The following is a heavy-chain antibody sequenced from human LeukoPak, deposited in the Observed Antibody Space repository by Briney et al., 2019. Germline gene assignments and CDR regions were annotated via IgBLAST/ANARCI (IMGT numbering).Heavy chain of an antibody. J-gene: IGHJ4*02. D-gene: IGHD2-15*01. CDR1: GFTFINYA. CDR2: ISGSGGST. Sequence: PGGSLDFSCSASGFTFINYAMSWVRQAPGKGLEWVSAISGSGGSTYYADSVKGRFTISRDNSKNTLYLQMNSLRAEDTAVYYCAKEGCSGGSCPFLFGGQGTLVTVSS. CDR3: AKEGCSGGSCPFLF. V-gene: IGHV3-23*01.